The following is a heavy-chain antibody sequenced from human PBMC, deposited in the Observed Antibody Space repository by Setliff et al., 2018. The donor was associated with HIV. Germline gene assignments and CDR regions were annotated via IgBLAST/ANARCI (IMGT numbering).Heavy chain of an antibody. CDR1: GYSISSGHH. D-gene: IGHD3-16*01. J-gene: IGHJ6*03. CDR2: LHHSGNS. CDR3: ASRSSYVPLYFYYMDV. Sequence: SETLSLTCAVSGYSISSGHHWGWIRQPPGKGLEWIGTLHHSGNSYYNPSLNSRVTMSVDTSKNQFSLRVSSVTAADTAVYYCASRSSYVPLYFYYMDVWGKGTTVTVSS. V-gene: IGHV4-38-2*01.